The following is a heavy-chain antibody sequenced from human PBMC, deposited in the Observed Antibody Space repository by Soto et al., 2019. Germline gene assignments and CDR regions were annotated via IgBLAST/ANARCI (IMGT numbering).Heavy chain of an antibody. Sequence: QITLKESGPTLVKPTQTLTLTCTFSGFSLTTSGVGVGWIRQPPGKALDWLALIYWDDDKRYSPSLKTRLTITKDTSKSQVVLTMINMDPVDTATYYCAHSGWVGPIYSFDYWGQGTLVTVSS. D-gene: IGHD1-26*01. CDR1: GFSLTTSGVG. CDR2: IYWDDDK. V-gene: IGHV2-5*02. J-gene: IGHJ4*02. CDR3: AHSGWVGPIYSFDY.